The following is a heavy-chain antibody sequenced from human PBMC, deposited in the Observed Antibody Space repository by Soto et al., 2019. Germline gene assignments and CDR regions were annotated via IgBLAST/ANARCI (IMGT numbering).Heavy chain of an antibody. Sequence: QVQLVQSGAEVKKPGASVKVSCKASGYTFTSYGISWVRQAPGQGLEWMGWISADNGNTNYAPKFKGRVTMITDTNTSTDYMELSSLRSDDRAVYYCAIYRGSSALDYWGQGTLVTVSA. CDR3: AIYRGSSALDY. CDR1: GYTFTSYG. D-gene: IGHD1-26*01. CDR2: ISADNGNT. J-gene: IGHJ4*02. V-gene: IGHV1-18*01.